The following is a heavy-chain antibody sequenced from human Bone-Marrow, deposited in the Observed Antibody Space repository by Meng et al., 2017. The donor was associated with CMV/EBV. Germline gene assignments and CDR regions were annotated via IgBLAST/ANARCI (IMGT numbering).Heavy chain of an antibody. D-gene: IGHD5-18*01. J-gene: IGHJ6*02. V-gene: IGHV3-74*01. CDR1: GFTFSSYG. Sequence: GESLKISCAASGFTFSSYGMHWVRQAPGKGLVWVSRINSDGSSTSYADSVKGRFTISRDNAKNTLYLQMNSLRAEDTAVYYCARAYSYGYPPYYYGMDVWGQGTTVTVSS. CDR3: ARAYSYGYPPYYYGMDV. CDR2: INSDGSST.